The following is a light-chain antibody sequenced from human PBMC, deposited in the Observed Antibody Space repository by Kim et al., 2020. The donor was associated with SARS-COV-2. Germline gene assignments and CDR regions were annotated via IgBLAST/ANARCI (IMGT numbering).Light chain of an antibody. V-gene: IGKV4-1*01. CDR1: QSVFHNPDNKNY. CDR3: QQYATFADG. Sequence: DIVVSQSPDSLAVSLGERATISCKSSQSVFHNPDNKNYLTWYQQKSGKPRKRLIYCASTRESGVTDRFSGSGSGTNFTLTISSLQAEDVAVYCCQQYATFADGFGQGTKLEI. CDR2: CAS. J-gene: IGKJ2*03.